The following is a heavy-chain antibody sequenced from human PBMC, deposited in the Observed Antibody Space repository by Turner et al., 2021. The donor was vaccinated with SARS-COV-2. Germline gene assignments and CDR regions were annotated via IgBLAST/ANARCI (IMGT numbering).Heavy chain of an antibody. D-gene: IGHD3-22*01. J-gene: IGHJ4*02. V-gene: IGHV1-2*02. Sequence: QVQLVHCAAAVKNPGASVKVSCKASGYTFTGYYMHWVRQAPGQGLEWMGWINTTSGGTNYAQRLKGRVTMTRDTSISTAYMELSRLRSDDTAVYYGARVPLYYYDSSGYFDYWGQGTLVTVSS. CDR3: ARVPLYYYDSSGYFDY. CDR1: GYTFTGYY. CDR2: INTTSGGT.